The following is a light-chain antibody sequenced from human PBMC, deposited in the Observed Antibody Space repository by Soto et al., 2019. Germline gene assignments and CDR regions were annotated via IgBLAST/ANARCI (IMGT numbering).Light chain of an antibody. CDR3: KQYNSYSPWT. CDR1: QSISTG. Sequence: DIQMTQSPSTLSASVGDRVTITCRASQSISTGLAWYQQNPGRAPNLLFYKKFSLERGAPSRFSGSGSGTELTLNITCLPTDDFATSYCKQYNSYSPWTFGQGPKVEIK. CDR2: KKF. V-gene: IGKV1-5*03. J-gene: IGKJ1*01.